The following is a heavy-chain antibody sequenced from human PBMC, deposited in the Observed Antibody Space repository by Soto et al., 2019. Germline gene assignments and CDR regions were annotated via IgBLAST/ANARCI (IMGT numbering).Heavy chain of an antibody. D-gene: IGHD3-3*01. CDR2: IKSKTDGGTT. Sequence: GGSLRLSCAASGFTFSNAWMNWVRQAPGKGLEWVGRIKSKTDGGTTDYAAPVKGRFTISRDDSKNTLYLQMNSLKTEDTAVYYCTTDRYDFWSGYYTAYYGMDVWGQGTTVTVSS. CDR3: TTDRYDFWSGYYTAYYGMDV. V-gene: IGHV3-15*07. J-gene: IGHJ6*02. CDR1: GFTFSNAW.